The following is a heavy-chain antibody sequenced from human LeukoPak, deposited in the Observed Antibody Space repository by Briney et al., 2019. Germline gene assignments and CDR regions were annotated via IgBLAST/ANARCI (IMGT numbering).Heavy chain of an antibody. CDR1: GFTFSSYS. CDR3: ATSSDYGDYRTVDY. D-gene: IGHD4-17*01. J-gene: IGHJ4*02. CDR2: ISSSSSYI. Sequence: GGSLRLSCAASGFTFSSYSMNWVRQAPGKGLEGVSSISSSSSYIYYADSVKGRFTISRDNAKSSLYLQMNSLRAEDTAVYYCATSSDYGDYRTVDYWGQGTLVTVSS. V-gene: IGHV3-21*01.